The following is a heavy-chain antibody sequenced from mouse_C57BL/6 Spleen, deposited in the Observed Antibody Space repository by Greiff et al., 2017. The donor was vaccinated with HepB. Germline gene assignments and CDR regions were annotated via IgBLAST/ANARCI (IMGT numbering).Heavy chain of an antibody. Sequence: EVQGVESGGGLVKPGGSLKLSCAASGFTFSSYTMSWVRQTPEKRLEWVATISGGGGNTYYPDSVKGRFTISRDNAKNTLYLQMSSLRSEDTALYYCARHGSSYVDAMDYWGQGTSVTVSS. D-gene: IGHD1-1*01. V-gene: IGHV5-9*01. J-gene: IGHJ4*01. CDR3: ARHGSSYVDAMDY. CDR1: GFTFSSYT. CDR2: ISGGGGNT.